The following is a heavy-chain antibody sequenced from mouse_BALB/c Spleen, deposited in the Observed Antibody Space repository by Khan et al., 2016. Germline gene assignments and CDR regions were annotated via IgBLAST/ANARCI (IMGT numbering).Heavy chain of an antibody. J-gene: IGHJ1*01. CDR3: VRDFYYYGRGGCFDV. Sequence: EVQLVETGGGLVQPKGSLILSCAASGFTFNTNAMNWVRQAPGKGLEWVARIRSKSNNYATYYADSVKDRFTISRDDSQSILYLQMNNLKTEDTAMYYCVRDFYYYGRGGCFDVWGAGTTVTVSS. V-gene: IGHV10S3*01. CDR1: GFTFNTNA. D-gene: IGHD1-1*01. CDR2: IRSKSNNYAT.